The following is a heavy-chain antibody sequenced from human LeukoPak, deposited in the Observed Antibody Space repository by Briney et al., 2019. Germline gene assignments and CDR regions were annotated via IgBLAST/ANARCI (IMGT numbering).Heavy chain of an antibody. CDR3: VAQDVTLPGPNYYYGMDV. J-gene: IGHJ6*02. Sequence: SETLSLTCTVSGGSISSSSYYWGWIRQPPGKGLEWIGSIYYSGSTYYNPSLKSRVTISVDTSKNQFSLKLSSVTAADTAVYYSVAQDVTLPGPNYYYGMDVWGQGTTVTVSS. D-gene: IGHD6-19*01. CDR2: IYYSGST. CDR1: GGSISSSSYY. V-gene: IGHV4-39*07.